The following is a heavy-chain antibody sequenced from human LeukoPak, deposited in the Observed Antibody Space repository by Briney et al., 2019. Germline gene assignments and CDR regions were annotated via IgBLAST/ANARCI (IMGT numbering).Heavy chain of an antibody. CDR3: ASQNSLYYYYYYMDV. CDR1: VFSISSGYC. CDR2: IYHSGST. V-gene: IGHV4-38-2*01. J-gene: IGHJ6*03. D-gene: IGHD2/OR15-2a*01. Sequence: PSETLSLTCAVSVFSISSGYCWGWIRQPPGKGLEWIGSIYHSGSTYYNPSLKSRVTISVDTSKNQFSLKLSSVTAADTAVYYCASQNSLYYYYYYMDVWGKGTTVTVSS.